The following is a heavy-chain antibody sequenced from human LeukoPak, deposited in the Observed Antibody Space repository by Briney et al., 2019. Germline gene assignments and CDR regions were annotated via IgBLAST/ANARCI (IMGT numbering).Heavy chain of an antibody. V-gene: IGHV3-11*04. J-gene: IGHJ6*03. CDR3: ARGRPRTAMVTIYYYYMDV. D-gene: IGHD5-18*01. CDR2: ISSSGSTI. Sequence: GGSLRLSCAASGFTFSDYYMSWIRQAPGKGLEWVSYISSSGSTIYYADSVKGRFTISRDNAKNSLYLQMNSLRAEDTAVYYCARGRPRTAMVTIYYYYMDVWGKGTTVTVSS. CDR1: GFTFSDYY.